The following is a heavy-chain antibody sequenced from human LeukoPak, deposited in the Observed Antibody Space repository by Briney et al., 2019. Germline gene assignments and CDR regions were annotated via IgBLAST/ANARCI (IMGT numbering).Heavy chain of an antibody. CDR2: INPNSGGT. CDR3: ARGPVQPNYYHYTDV. J-gene: IGHJ6*03. CDR1: GNSFTDYY. Sequence: GASVKVSCRASGNSFTDYYIHWVRQAPGQGLEWMGWINPNSGGTNYAQKFQGRVTMTRDTSISAAYMELSSLTSDDTAVYYCARGPVQPNYYHYTDVWGKGTTVTVSS. V-gene: IGHV1-2*02. D-gene: IGHD5-18*01.